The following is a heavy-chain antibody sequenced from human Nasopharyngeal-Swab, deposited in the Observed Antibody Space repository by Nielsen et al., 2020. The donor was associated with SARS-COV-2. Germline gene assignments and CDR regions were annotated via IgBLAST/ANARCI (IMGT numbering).Heavy chain of an antibody. J-gene: IGHJ4*02. V-gene: IGHV3-7*01. CDR3: ARDGGSYNDY. CDR2: IKQDGSEK. D-gene: IGHD1-26*01. CDR1: GFTFSSYW. Sequence: GESLKISCAASGFTFSSYWMSWVRQAPGKGLEWVANIKQDGSEKYYVDSVKGRFTISRANAKNSLYLQMNSLRAEDTAVYYCARDGGSYNDYWGQGTLVTVSS.